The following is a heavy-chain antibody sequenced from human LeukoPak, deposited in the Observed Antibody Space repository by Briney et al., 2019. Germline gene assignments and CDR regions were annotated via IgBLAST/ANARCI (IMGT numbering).Heavy chain of an antibody. CDR1: GFTFSGYR. CDR3: ARVGRYYDILTGYYYYFDY. V-gene: IGHV3-66*01. Sequence: PGESLRLSCAASGFTFSGYRMSWVRQAPGKGLEGVSVIYSGGSTYYADSVKGRFTISGDNSKNTLYLQMNSLRAEDTAVYYCARVGRYYDILTGYYYYFDYWGQGTLVTVSS. CDR2: IYSGGST. D-gene: IGHD3-9*01. J-gene: IGHJ4*02.